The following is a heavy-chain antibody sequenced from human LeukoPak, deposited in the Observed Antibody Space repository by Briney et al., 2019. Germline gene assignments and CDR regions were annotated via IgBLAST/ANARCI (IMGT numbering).Heavy chain of an antibody. D-gene: IGHD1-14*01. CDR1: SGSINNYY. J-gene: IGHJ3*02. Sequence: SETLSLTCTVSSGSINNYYWSWIRQTPGKGLEWIGYILPSGSTNYNPSVKSRVTISVDTSKNQFSLKLRSVTAADTAVYYCARTNQISETAFDIWGQGTMVIVSS. CDR3: ARTNQISETAFDI. V-gene: IGHV4-59*01. CDR2: ILPSGST.